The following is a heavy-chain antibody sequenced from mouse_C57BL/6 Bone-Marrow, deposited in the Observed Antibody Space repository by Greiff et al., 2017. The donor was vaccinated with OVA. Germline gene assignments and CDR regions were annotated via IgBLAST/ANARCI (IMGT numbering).Heavy chain of an antibody. J-gene: IGHJ1*03. CDR2: INPINGGT. D-gene: IGHD1-1*01. CDR1: GYTFTDYY. CDR3: ARIYGSSYWYFDV. Sequence: VQLQQSGPELVKPGASVKISCKASGYTFTDYYMNWVKQSHGKSLEWIGDINPINGGTSYNQKFKGKATLTVDQSSSTAYMELRSLTSEDSAVYYCARIYGSSYWYFDVWGTGTTVTVSS. V-gene: IGHV1-26*01.